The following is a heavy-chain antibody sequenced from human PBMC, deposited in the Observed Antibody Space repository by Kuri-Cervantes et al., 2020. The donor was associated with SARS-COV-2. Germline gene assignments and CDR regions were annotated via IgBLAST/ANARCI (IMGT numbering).Heavy chain of an antibody. CDR3: AHTLVVPDFDY. CDR2: IYWNDDK. CDR1: GGSISSYYW. V-gene: IGHV2-5*01. Sequence: TLSLTCTVSGGSISSYYWSWIRQPPGKALEWLALIYWNDDKRYSPSLKSRLTITKDTSKNQVVLTMTNMDPVDTATYYCAHTLVVPDFDYWGQGTLVTVSS. D-gene: IGHD2-2*01. J-gene: IGHJ4*02.